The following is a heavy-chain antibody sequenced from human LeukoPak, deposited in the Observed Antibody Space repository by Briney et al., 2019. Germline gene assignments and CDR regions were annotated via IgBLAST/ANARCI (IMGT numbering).Heavy chain of an antibody. CDR2: IRYDGSNK. Sequence: GGSLRLSCATSGFTFSSYCMHWVRQAPGKGLEWVAFIRYDGSNKYYADSVKGRFTISRDNSKNTLYLQMNTLKAEDTAVYYCAKKFGYYGSGSYIPDYWGQGTLVTVSS. V-gene: IGHV3-30*02. CDR3: AKKFGYYGSGSYIPDY. D-gene: IGHD3-10*01. CDR1: GFTFSSYC. J-gene: IGHJ4*02.